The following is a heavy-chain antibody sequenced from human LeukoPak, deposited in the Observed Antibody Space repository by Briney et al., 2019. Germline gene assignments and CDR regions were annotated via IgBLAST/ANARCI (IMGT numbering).Heavy chain of an antibody. J-gene: IGHJ4*02. D-gene: IGHD3-22*01. CDR2: IYHSGST. CDR3: ARGGSTAYYYDNSGYVFDY. Sequence: SETLSLTCAVSGGSISSGGYSWSWIRQPPGKGLEWIGYIYHSGSTYYNPSLKSRVTISVDRSKNQFSLKLSSVTAADTAVYYCARGGSTAYYYDNSGYVFDYWGQGTLVTVSS. CDR1: GGSISSGGYS. V-gene: IGHV4-30-2*01.